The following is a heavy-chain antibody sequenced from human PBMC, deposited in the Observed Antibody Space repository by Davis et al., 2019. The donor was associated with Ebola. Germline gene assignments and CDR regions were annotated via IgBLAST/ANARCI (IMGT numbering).Heavy chain of an antibody. J-gene: IGHJ6*02. D-gene: IGHD6-19*01. V-gene: IGHV4-59*01. CDR1: GGSISSSY. Sequence: SETLSLTCTVSGGSISSSYWGWIRQPPGKGLEWIGYIYYSESTNYNPSLKSRVTISVDTSKNQFSLKLSSVTAADTAVYYCARDSRWLVPGTYYYYGMDVWGQGTTVTVSS. CDR2: IYYSEST. CDR3: ARDSRWLVPGTYYYYGMDV.